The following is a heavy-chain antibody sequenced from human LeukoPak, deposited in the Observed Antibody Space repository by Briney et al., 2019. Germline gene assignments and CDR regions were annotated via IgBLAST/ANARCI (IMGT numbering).Heavy chain of an antibody. CDR1: GYTFTGYY. V-gene: IGHV1-24*01. CDR3: AIVRITMVRGVIIGGYNWFDP. CDR2: FDPEDGET. Sequence: ASVKVSCKASGYTFTGYYMHWVRQAPGKGLEWMGGFDPEDGETIYAQKFQGRVTMTEDTSTDTAYMELSSLRSEDTAVYYCAIVRITMVRGVIIGGYNWFDPWGQGTLVTVSS. J-gene: IGHJ5*02. D-gene: IGHD3-10*01.